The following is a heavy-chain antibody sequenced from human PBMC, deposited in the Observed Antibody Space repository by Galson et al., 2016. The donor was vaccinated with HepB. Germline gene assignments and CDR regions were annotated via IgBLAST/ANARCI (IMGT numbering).Heavy chain of an antibody. CDR1: GFSLNTSGVG. CDR3: AHRGYYYDSSGHYYPQSFDS. CDR2: IYWDDDE. J-gene: IGHJ4*02. V-gene: IGHV2-5*02. D-gene: IGHD3-22*01. Sequence: PALVKPTQTLTLTCTFSGFSLNTSGVGVGWIRQPPGKALEWLALIYWDDDERYSPSLKSRLTITKDTSQHQLVLTMTNMDPVDTATYYCAHRGYYYDSSGHYYPQSFDSWGQGALVTVSS.